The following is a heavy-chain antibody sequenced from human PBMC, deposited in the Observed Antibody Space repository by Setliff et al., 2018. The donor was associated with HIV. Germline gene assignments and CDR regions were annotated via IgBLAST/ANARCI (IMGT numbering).Heavy chain of an antibody. CDR3: ATASPGQQPYYYYYYGMDV. Sequence: ASVMVSCKVSGYTLTELSRHWVRQAPGKGLEWMGGFDPEDGETIYAQKFQGRVTMTEDTSTDTAYMELSSLRSEDTAVYYCATASPGQQPYYYYYYGMDVWGQGTTVTVSS. J-gene: IGHJ6*02. CDR1: GYTLTELS. D-gene: IGHD6-13*01. CDR2: FDPEDGET. V-gene: IGHV1-24*01.